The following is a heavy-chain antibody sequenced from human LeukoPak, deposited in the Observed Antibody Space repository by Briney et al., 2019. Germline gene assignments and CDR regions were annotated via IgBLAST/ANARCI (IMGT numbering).Heavy chain of an antibody. J-gene: IGHJ4*02. Sequence: GGSLRLSCAASGFTFSSYAMTWVRQAPGKGLEWVSAISGSRGNTYYADSVKGRFTISRDNSKNTLYLQMNSLRAEDTAVYYCAKAFCSSTSCSTINGYYFDYWGQGTLVTVSS. V-gene: IGHV3-23*01. CDR3: AKAFCSSTSCSTINGYYFDY. CDR2: ISGSRGNT. CDR1: GFTFSSYA. D-gene: IGHD2-2*01.